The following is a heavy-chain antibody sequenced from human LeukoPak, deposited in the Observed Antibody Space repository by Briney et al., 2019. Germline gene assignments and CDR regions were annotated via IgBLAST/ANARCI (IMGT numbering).Heavy chain of an antibody. J-gene: IGHJ6*02. CDR2: ISYDGSNK. Sequence: GRSLRLSCAASGFTFSSYAMHWVRQAPGKGLEWVAVISYDGSNKYYADSVKGRFTISRDNSKNTLYLQMNSLRAEDTAVYYCARALRYFDWLLFPAQGYYYGMDVWGQGTTVTVFS. V-gene: IGHV3-30*04. D-gene: IGHD3-9*01. CDR3: ARALRYFDWLLFPAQGYYYGMDV. CDR1: GFTFSSYA.